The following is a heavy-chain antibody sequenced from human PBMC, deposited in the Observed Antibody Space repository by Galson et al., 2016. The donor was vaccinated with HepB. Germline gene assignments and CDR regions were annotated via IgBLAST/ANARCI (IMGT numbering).Heavy chain of an antibody. Sequence: SETLSLTCTVSGGSISDYFWGWIRQPPGKGLEWIGHIYNVGSTNYNPSLKSRVTISVDTSKNQFSLKLTSVTDADTAVYYCARPTRGLQFLGGWFDPWGQGILVTVSS. J-gene: IGHJ5*02. V-gene: IGHV4-59*12. CDR1: GGSISDYF. CDR3: ARPTRGLQFLGGWFDP. D-gene: IGHD3-3*01. CDR2: IYNVGST.